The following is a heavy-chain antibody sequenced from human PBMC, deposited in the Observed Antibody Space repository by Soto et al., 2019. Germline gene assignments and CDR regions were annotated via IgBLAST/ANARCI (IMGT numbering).Heavy chain of an antibody. CDR2: IYYSGST. J-gene: IGHJ4*02. CDR3: ARVYRQSGYSSSWVFDY. Sequence: QVQLQESGPGLVKPSQTLSLTCNVSGGSINSGGYYWNWIRQHPGKGLEWIGYIYYSGSTYYNPFLRSRVTISADTSENQFALKLSSVTAADTAVYFCARVYRQSGYSSSWVFDYWGQRTLVNVSS. D-gene: IGHD6-13*01. CDR1: GGSINSGGYY. V-gene: IGHV4-31*03.